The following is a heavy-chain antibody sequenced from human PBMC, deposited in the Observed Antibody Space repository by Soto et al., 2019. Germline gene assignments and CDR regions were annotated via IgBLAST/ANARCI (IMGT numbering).Heavy chain of an antibody. J-gene: IGHJ3*01. Sequence: PGESLKISCKVSGYNFTTYCIGGVRQMPGRGLEWMGIIYPGDSDTRYSPSFQGQVTISADKFITTAYVQWSSLKASDTAIYYCARSRYGSISNAFDVWGQGTMVTGSS. CDR3: ARSRYGSISNAFDV. V-gene: IGHV5-51*01. CDR1: GYNFTTYC. D-gene: IGHD3-9*01. CDR2: IYPGDSDT.